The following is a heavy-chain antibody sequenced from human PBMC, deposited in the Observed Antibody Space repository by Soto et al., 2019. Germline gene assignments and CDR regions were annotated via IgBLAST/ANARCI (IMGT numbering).Heavy chain of an antibody. CDR1: GFTFSSYA. D-gene: IGHD4-17*01. Sequence: EVQLLESGGGLVQPGGSLRLSCAASGFTFSSYAMSWVLQAPGKGLEWVSAISGSGGSTYYADSVKCRFTISRDNSKNTLDLQMNSLRAEDTAVYYCAKTPKMTTVTTYFEYWCQGTLVTVAS. J-gene: IGHJ4*02. V-gene: IGHV3-23*01. CDR2: ISGSGGST. CDR3: AKTPKMTTVTTYFEY.